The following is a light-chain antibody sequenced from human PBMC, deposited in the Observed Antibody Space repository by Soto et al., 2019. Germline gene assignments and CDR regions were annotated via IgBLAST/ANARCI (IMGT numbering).Light chain of an antibody. Sequence: IVLTQSPGTLSLSPGESATLSCTASQSVGSTYLAWYQQKPGQAPRLLIYDASNRATGIPARFSGSGSGTDFTLTISSLENEDFAVYYCQQRSDWPLTFGGGTKVDIK. V-gene: IGKV3-11*01. CDR3: QQRSDWPLT. CDR1: QSVGSTY. CDR2: DAS. J-gene: IGKJ4*01.